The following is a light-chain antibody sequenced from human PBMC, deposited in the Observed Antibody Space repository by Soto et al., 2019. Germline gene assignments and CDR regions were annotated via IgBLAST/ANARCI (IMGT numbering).Light chain of an antibody. CDR3: QQYGSSPRT. CDR1: QSVSSSY. Sequence: IVVTQSPATLSLSPGERATLSCGASQSVSSSYLAWYQQKPGLAPRLLIYDASSRATGIPDRFSGSGSGTDFTLTISRLEPEDFAVYYGQQYGSSPRTFGQGTKVEIK. J-gene: IGKJ1*01. V-gene: IGKV3D-20*01. CDR2: DAS.